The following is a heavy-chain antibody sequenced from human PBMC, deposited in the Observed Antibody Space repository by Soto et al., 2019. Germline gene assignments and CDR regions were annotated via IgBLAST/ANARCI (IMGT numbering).Heavy chain of an antibody. J-gene: IGHJ4*02. CDR2: ISAYNGNT. V-gene: IGHV1-18*01. D-gene: IGHD4-17*01. CDR1: GYIFTKYG. Sequence: QVQLVQSGAEVKKPGASVKVSCKASGYIFTKYGISWVRQAPGQGLEWMGWISAYNGNTNYAQKLQGRVTMTTDTSTSTAYMELMSLTSDGAAVYYCARDVPTVTTGGPDYWGQGSRVTVSS. CDR3: ARDVPTVTTGGPDY.